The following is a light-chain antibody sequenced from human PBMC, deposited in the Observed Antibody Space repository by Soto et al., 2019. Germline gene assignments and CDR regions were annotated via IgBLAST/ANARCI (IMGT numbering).Light chain of an antibody. CDR2: EVS. CDR1: SSDVGGYNY. J-gene: IGLJ2*01. Sequence: QSVLTQPASVSGSPGQSITISCTGTSSDVGGYNYVSWYQQHPGKAPKLMIYEVSNRPSGVSNRFSGSKSGNTASPTISGLQAEDEADYYCSSYTSSSTLYVVFGGGTKLTVL. CDR3: SSYTSSSTLYVV. V-gene: IGLV2-14*01.